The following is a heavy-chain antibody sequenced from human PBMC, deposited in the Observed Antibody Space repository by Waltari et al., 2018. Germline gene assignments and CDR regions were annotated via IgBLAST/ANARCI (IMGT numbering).Heavy chain of an antibody. CDR3: ARALLRFGEVLYGY. CDR1: GYTFTSYG. CDR2: ISAYNGNT. V-gene: IGHV1-18*01. Sequence: QVQLVQSGAEVKKPGASVKVSCKASGYTFTSYGISWVRQAPGQGLEWMGWISAYNGNTNYALKLQGRVTMTTDTSTRTAYMERRSLRSDDTAVYYCARALLRFGEVLYGYWGQGTLVTVSS. J-gene: IGHJ4*02. D-gene: IGHD3-10*01.